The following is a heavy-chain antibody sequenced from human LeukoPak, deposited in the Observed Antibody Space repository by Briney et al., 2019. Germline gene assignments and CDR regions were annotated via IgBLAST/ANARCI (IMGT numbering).Heavy chain of an antibody. J-gene: IGHJ3*02. CDR2: INHSGST. Sequence: PSETLSLTCAVYGGSFSGYYWSWIRQPPGKGLEWIGEINHSGSTNYNASLKSRVTISVDTSKNQFSLKFTSVTAADTAVYYCARGPYKYDGSGAFDIWGQGTMVTVSS. CDR1: GGSFSGYY. D-gene: IGHD3-22*01. CDR3: ARGPYKYDGSGAFDI. V-gene: IGHV4-34*01.